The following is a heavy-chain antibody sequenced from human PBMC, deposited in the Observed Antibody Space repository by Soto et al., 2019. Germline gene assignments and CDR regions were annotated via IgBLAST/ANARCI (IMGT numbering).Heavy chain of an antibody. CDR3: ARDIEAAVNNYYYGMDV. J-gene: IGHJ6*02. CDR2: INPNSGGT. CDR1: GYTLTGYY. Sequence: GXSVKGSCNASGYTLTGYYMHWVRQAPGQGLEWMGWINPNSGGTNYAQKFQGWVTMTRDTSISTAYMELSRLRSDDTAVYYCARDIEAAVNNYYYGMDVWGQGTTVTVSS. D-gene: IGHD6-13*01. V-gene: IGHV1-2*04.